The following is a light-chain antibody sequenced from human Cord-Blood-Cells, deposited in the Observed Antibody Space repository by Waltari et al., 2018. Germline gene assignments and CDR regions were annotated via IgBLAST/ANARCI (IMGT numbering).Light chain of an antibody. V-gene: IGKV1-39*01. CDR1: QSISSY. Sequence: DLQMTQSPSSLSASVGDRATITCRASQSISSYLNWYQQNQGKSPKLLIYAASSLQSGVPSRISGSGSGTDFTLTISSLQPEDFATYYCQQSYSTPPSTFGQGTRLEIK. CDR2: AAS. CDR3: QQSYSTPPST. J-gene: IGKJ5*01.